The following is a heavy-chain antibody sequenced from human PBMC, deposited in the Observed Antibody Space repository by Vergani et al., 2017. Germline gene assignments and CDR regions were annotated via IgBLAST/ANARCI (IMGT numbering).Heavy chain of an antibody. D-gene: IGHD5-12*01. CDR1: GFTFNHYA. Sequence: EVQLLESGGDLVQPGGSLRLSCAASGFTFNHYAMNWVRQAPGKGLEWVSGISGSGVSTYYAGSVKGRFTISRDSSKTTLYLQMNSLSAGATAVYYCAKANPRNSGYDYLYYYHAMDVWGQGTTVTVSS. J-gene: IGHJ6*02. CDR3: AKANPRNSGYDYLYYYHAMDV. V-gene: IGHV3-23*01. CDR2: ISGSGVST.